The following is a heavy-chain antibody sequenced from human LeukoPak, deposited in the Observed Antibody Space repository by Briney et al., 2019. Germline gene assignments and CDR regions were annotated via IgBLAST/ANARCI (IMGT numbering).Heavy chain of an antibody. J-gene: IGHJ5*02. Sequence: ASVKVSCKASGYTFTGYYMHWVRQAPGQGLEWMGWINPNSGGTNYAQKFQGRVAMTRDTSISTAYMELSRLRSEDTAVYYCARDADLTTVTTPEFDPWGQGTLVTVSS. V-gene: IGHV1-2*02. CDR3: ARDADLTTVTTPEFDP. D-gene: IGHD4-17*01. CDR1: GYTFTGYY. CDR2: INPNSGGT.